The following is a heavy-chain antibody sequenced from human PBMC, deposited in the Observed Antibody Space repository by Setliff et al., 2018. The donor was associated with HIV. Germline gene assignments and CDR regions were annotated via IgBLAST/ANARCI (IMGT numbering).Heavy chain of an antibody. CDR3: ARHHNTMVRGVAYFQH. CDR2: IHHSGSA. CDR1: GSSISNAYY. V-gene: IGHV4-38-2*01. J-gene: IGHJ1*01. D-gene: IGHD3-10*01. Sequence: SETLSLTCAVSGSSISNAYYWGWIRQPPGKGLEWIGSIHHSGSAHFNPSLKSRVAMSVDTSENQFSLKLSSVIAADTAVYYCARHHNTMVRGVAYFQHWGQGTLVTVSS.